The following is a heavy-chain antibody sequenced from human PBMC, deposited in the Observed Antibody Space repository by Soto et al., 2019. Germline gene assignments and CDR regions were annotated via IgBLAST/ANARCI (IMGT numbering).Heavy chain of an antibody. D-gene: IGHD6-6*01. CDR2: ISGYNGNT. V-gene: IGHV1-18*04. Sequence: ASVKVSCKGSGYTFAGCGIGWVGRAPSQRLEWIGWISGYNGNTNYAQSLQGRATMTTAPSTRTAYMDLRSLRSDDTAVYFFSRKASSSALFAPWGLGTLVTGSA. CDR3: SRKASSSALFAP. CDR1: GYTFAGCG. J-gene: IGHJ5*02.